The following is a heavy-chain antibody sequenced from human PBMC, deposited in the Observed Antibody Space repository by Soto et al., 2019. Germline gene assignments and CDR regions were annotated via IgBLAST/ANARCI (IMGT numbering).Heavy chain of an antibody. CDR2: VKSKADGGSG. D-gene: IGHD1-26*01. CDR3: TTDSRTTLPEIRFDY. V-gene: IGHV3-15*07. CDR1: GFPFNNAW. J-gene: IGHJ4*01. Sequence: GGSLRLSCAASGFPFNNAWINWVRQVPGKGLEWVGRVKSKADGGSGDYAAPVKGRFVVSRDDSRDIVYLQMNSLKIEDTGVYYCTTDSRTTLPEIRFDYWGHGTQVTVSS.